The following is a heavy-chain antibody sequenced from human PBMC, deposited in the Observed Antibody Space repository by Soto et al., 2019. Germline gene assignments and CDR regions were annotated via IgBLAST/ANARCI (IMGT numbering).Heavy chain of an antibody. CDR2: IYHSGST. D-gene: IGHD1-26*01. Sequence: SVTCAVAGDSISSSNWWSWVRQPPGKGLEWIGEIYHSGSTNYNPSLKSRVTISVDKSKNQFSLNLNSVTAADTAVYYCARHSGSYFRDYWGQGTLVTVSS. V-gene: IGHV4-4*02. J-gene: IGHJ4*02. CDR3: ARHSGSYFRDY. CDR1: GDSISSSNW.